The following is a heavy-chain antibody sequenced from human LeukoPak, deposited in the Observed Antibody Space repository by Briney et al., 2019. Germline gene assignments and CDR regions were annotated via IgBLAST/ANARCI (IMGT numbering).Heavy chain of an antibody. Sequence: GGSVRLSCAASGFTFSTYAMDWVRQAPGKGLEWVSAISGSGGSTYYADSVKGRFTISRDNSKNTLYLQMNSLRAEDTAVYYCAKEGATMIVVEHHIQWGQGTLVTVSS. CDR3: AKEGATMIVVEHHIQ. CDR2: ISGSGGST. V-gene: IGHV3-23*01. CDR1: GFTFSTYA. D-gene: IGHD3-22*01. J-gene: IGHJ4*02.